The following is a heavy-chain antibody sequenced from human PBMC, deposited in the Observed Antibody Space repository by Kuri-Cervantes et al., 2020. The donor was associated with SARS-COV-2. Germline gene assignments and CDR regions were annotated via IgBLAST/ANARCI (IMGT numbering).Heavy chain of an antibody. CDR1: GGSISSSSYY. Sequence: SETLSLTCTVSGGSISSSSYYWGWIRQPPGKGLEWIGSIYHSGSTYYNPSLKSRVTISVDTSKNQFSLKLSSVTAADTAVYYCARVPIAAPEYWGQGTLVTVSS. J-gene: IGHJ4*02. CDR3: ARVPIAAPEY. CDR2: IYHSGST. V-gene: IGHV4-39*07. D-gene: IGHD6-13*01.